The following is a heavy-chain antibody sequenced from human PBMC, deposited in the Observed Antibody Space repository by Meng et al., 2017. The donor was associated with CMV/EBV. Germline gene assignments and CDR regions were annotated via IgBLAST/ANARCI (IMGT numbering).Heavy chain of an antibody. J-gene: IGHJ4*02. CDR3: ARTYYYDSSGPKGFDY. V-gene: IGHV4-38-2*02. Sequence: SETLSLTCTVSGYSISSGYYWGWIRQPPGKGLEWIGSIYHSGSTYYNPSLKSRVTISVDTSKNQFSLKLSSVTAADTAVYYCARTYYYDSSGPKGFDYWGQGTLVTVSS. D-gene: IGHD3-22*01. CDR2: IYHSGST. CDR1: GYSISSGYY.